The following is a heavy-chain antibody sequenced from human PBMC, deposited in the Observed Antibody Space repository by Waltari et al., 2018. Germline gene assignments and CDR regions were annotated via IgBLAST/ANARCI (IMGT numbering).Heavy chain of an antibody. V-gene: IGHV4-59*11. J-gene: IGHJ4*02. Sequence: QVQLQESGPGLVKASETLSLTCTVSGASITSHFWSWIRQPPGKGLEWIGYIFYSGRTNYNPSLESRVTILVDTSKNQFSLKLNSLTVADTAVYYCARAYSSSSIDYWGQGTLVTVSS. CDR1: GASITSHF. CDR3: ARAYSSSSIDY. D-gene: IGHD6-6*01. CDR2: IFYSGRT.